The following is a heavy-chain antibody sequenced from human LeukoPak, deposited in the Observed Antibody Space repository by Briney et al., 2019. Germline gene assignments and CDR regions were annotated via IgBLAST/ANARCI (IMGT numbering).Heavy chain of an antibody. V-gene: IGHV4-39*01. D-gene: IGHD3-10*01. CDR1: GGSISSSSYY. CDR3: ARQRHYGSGSYPDY. Sequence: QLQLQESGPGLVKPSETLSLTCTVSGGSISSSSYYWGWIRQPPGRGLEWIGSIYYSGSTYYNPSLKSRVTISVDTSKNQFSLKLSSVTAADTAVYYCARQRHYGSGSYPDYWGRGTLVTVSS. J-gene: IGHJ4*02. CDR2: IYYSGST.